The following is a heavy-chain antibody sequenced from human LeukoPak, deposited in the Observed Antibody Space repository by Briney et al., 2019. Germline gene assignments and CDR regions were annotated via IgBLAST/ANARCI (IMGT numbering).Heavy chain of an antibody. CDR2: IIPIFGTA. J-gene: IGHJ6*03. CDR1: GGTFSSYA. V-gene: IGHV1-69*05. D-gene: IGHD3-3*01. CDR3: ALGPHYDLWSGPRPPFYYYMDV. Sequence: SVKVSCKASGGTFSSYAISWVRQAPGQGLEWMGGIIPIFGTANYAQKFQGRVTITTDESTSTAHMELSSLRSEDTAVYYCALGPHYDLWSGPRPPFYYYMDVWGKGTTVTVSS.